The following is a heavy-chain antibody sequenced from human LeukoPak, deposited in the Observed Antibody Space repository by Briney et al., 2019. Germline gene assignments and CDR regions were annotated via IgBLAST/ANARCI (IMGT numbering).Heavy chain of an antibody. D-gene: IGHD5-12*01. V-gene: IGHV1-18*01. Sequence: ASVKVSCKASGYTFSSYGISWVRQAPGQGLEWMGWINAYNGNTNYAQKFQGRVTITTDESTSTAYMELSGLRSEDTAVYYCARDIGPPYSGYDYRAYYMDVWGKGTTVTVSS. CDR1: GYTFSSYG. CDR2: INAYNGNT. CDR3: ARDIGPPYSGYDYRAYYMDV. J-gene: IGHJ6*03.